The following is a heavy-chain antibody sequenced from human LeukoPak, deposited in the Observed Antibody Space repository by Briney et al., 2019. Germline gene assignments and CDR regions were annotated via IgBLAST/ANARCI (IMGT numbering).Heavy chain of an antibody. J-gene: IGHJ3*02. CDR2: ISSSGSTI. D-gene: IGHD1-26*01. Sequence: GGSLRLSCAASGFTFSSYEMNWARQAPGKGLEWVSYISSSGSTIYYADSVKGRFTISRDNAKNSLYLQMNSLRAEDTAVYYCARERGGSYYDDACDIWGQGTMVTVSS. V-gene: IGHV3-48*03. CDR1: GFTFSSYE. CDR3: ARERGGSYYDDACDI.